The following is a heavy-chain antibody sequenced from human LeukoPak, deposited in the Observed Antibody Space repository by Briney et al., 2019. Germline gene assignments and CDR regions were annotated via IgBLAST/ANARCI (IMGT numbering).Heavy chain of an antibody. CDR2: IYYSGST. Sequence: SETLSLTCTVSGGSISSSSYYWGWIRQPPGKGLEWIGSIYYSGSTYYNPSLKSRVTISVDTSKNQFSLKLSSVTAADTAVYYCASQYSGYDNEGRVDYWGQGTLVTVSS. CDR1: GGSISSSSYY. CDR3: ASQYSGYDNEGRVDY. J-gene: IGHJ4*02. V-gene: IGHV4-39*07. D-gene: IGHD5-12*01.